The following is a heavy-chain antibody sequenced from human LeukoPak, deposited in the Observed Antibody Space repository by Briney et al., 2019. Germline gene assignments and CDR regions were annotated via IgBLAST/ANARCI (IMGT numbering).Heavy chain of an antibody. Sequence: PGGSLRLSCAASGFTFSSYKMNWVRQAPGKGLEWVSYISSSGSTIYYTDSVKGRFTISRDNTKNSLYLQMNSLRAEDMAVYYCARFPRVTTSDYFDYRGEGALVTVSP. V-gene: IGHV3-48*03. CDR2: ISSSGSTI. D-gene: IGHD4-17*01. J-gene: IGHJ4*02. CDR3: ARFPRVTTSDYFDY. CDR1: GFTFSSYK.